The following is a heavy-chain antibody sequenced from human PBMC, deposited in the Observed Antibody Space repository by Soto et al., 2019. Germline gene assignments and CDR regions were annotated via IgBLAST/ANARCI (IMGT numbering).Heavy chain of an antibody. Sequence: QLQLQESGPGLVKPSETLSLTCTVSGGSISSSSYYWGWIRQPPGKGLEWIGSIYYSGSTYYNPSLKVRVTISEDTSKNLFSLKLSSVTAADTAVYYCARHSLNYCSSTSCPYFDYWGQGTLVTVSS. CDR1: GGSISSSSYY. D-gene: IGHD2-2*01. V-gene: IGHV4-39*01. CDR2: IYYSGST. CDR3: ARHSLNYCSSTSCPYFDY. J-gene: IGHJ4*02.